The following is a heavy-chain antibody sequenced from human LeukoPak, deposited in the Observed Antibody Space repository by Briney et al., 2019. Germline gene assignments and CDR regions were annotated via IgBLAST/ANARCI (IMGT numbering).Heavy chain of an antibody. CDR2: ISYEGGTQ. CDR3: AKEGTPQVSTWYDL. Sequence: GGSLRLSCAASGVTLSPYGMHWVRQAPGKGLEWVAVISYEGGTQHYADSVKGRFIISRDNPRNTLYLQMNILRTEDTAVYYCAKEGTPQVSTWYDLWGQGTQVIASS. J-gene: IGHJ5*02. V-gene: IGHV3-30*18. CDR1: GVTLSPYG. D-gene: IGHD3-10*01.